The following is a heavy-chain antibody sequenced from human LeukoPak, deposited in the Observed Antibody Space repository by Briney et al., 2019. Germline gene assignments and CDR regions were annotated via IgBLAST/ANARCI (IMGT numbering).Heavy chain of an antibody. D-gene: IGHD6-19*01. V-gene: IGHV4-59*10. CDR3: ARADLDSTGWLRFGC. CDR2: IFSSGST. Sequence: SETLSLTCAVYGGSSSGYYWSWIRQPPGKGLEWIGRIFSSGSTNYSPSLKSRVTMSVDTSKNQFSLELSSVTAADTAVYYCARADLDSTGWLRFGCWGQGTLVTVAS. CDR1: GGSSSGYY. J-gene: IGHJ4*02.